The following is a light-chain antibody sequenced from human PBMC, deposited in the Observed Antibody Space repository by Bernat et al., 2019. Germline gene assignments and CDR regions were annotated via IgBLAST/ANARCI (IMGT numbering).Light chain of an antibody. CDR1: QSISSW. CDR3: QQYNSFSIT. J-gene: IGKJ4*01. V-gene: IGKV1-5*03. Sequence: DIQMTKSPSTVSASVGDRVTITCRASQSISSWLAWYQQKPGKAPKLLIYKASSLESGVPSRFSGSGSGTEFTLTISSLQPDDFATYYCQQYNSFSITFGGGTKVEIK. CDR2: KAS.